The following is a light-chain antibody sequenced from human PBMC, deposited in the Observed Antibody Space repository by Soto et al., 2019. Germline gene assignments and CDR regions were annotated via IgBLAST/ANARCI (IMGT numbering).Light chain of an antibody. CDR3: QQYDNLPT. Sequence: DIQMTQSPSSLSASVVDRVTITFQASQDISNYLNWYQQKPGKAPKLLIYDASNLETGVPSRFSGSGSGTDFTFTISSLQPEDIATYYCQQYDNLPTFGQGTKVDIK. J-gene: IGKJ1*01. CDR2: DAS. CDR1: QDISNY. V-gene: IGKV1-33*01.